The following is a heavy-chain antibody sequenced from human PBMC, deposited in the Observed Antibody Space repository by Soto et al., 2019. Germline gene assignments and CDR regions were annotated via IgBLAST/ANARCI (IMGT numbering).Heavy chain of an antibody. CDR2: INQDGSER. CDR1: GFTFSTCW. J-gene: IGHJ4*02. Sequence: EVQLVESGGGLVQPGGSLRLSCAASGFTFSTCWMMWVRQAPGKGLEWVANINQDGSERYYVDSVKGRFTISRDNAKNSLYLQMNSLRAVDTAVYYCVKDNRGSYWGQGTLVTVSS. V-gene: IGHV3-7*01. D-gene: IGHD3-10*01. CDR3: VKDNRGSY.